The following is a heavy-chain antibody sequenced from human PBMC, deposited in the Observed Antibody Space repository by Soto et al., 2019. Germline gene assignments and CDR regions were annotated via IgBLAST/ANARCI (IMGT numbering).Heavy chain of an antibody. CDR2: ISWNSGSI. V-gene: IGHV3-9*01. Sequence: EVQLVESGGGLVQPGRSLRLSCAASGFTFDDYAMHWVRQAPGKGLEWVSGISWNSGSIGYADSVKGRFTISRDNAKNAXYLQMNSLRAEDTALYYCAKDLYDSSGYTRWVLDYWGQGTLVTVSS. CDR3: AKDLYDSSGYTRWVLDY. J-gene: IGHJ4*02. D-gene: IGHD3-22*01. CDR1: GFTFDDYA.